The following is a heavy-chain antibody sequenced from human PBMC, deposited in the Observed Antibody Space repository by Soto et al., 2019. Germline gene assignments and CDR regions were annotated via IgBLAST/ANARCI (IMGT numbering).Heavy chain of an antibody. D-gene: IGHD2-15*01. Sequence: EVQLVESGGGLVQPGGSLRLSCAASGFTFSSYWMHWVRQAPGKGLVWVSRINSDGSSTSYADSVKGRVTISRDNAKNTLYLQMNSLRAEDTAVYYCVRTSLVVAAATREDYWGQGTLGTVSS. V-gene: IGHV3-74*01. CDR2: INSDGSST. J-gene: IGHJ4*02. CDR3: VRTSLVVAAATREDY. CDR1: GFTFSSYW.